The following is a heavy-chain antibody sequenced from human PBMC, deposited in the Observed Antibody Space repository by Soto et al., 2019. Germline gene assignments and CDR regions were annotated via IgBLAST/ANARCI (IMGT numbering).Heavy chain of an antibody. CDR3: ARGCYEPFDY. D-gene: IGHD5-12*01. Sequence: PSETLSLTCTASGGSGSSGSYYWSWIRQPPGKGLEWIGYSYYSGSTNYNPSLKSRVTISVDRSKNQFSLKLSSVTAADTAVYYCARGCYEPFDYWGEGTLVTVSS. CDR1: GGSGSSGSYY. CDR2: SYYSGST. J-gene: IGHJ4*02. V-gene: IGHV4-61*01.